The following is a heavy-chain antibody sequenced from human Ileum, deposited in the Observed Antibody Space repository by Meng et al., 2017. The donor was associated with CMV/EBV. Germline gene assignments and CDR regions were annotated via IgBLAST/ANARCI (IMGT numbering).Heavy chain of an antibody. CDR1: GLTFTNHG. CDR2: IRSDGSDK. J-gene: IGHJ4*02. CDR3: AKDKGVSFFDY. Sequence: GESLKISCATSGLTFTNHGMHWLRQAPGKGLEWVSFIRSDGSDKYYIDSVKGRFTISRDNSQNTVYLQMNSLRPDDTAVYYCAKDKGVSFFDYWGQGTLVTGSS. V-gene: IGHV3-30*02. D-gene: IGHD2-8*01.